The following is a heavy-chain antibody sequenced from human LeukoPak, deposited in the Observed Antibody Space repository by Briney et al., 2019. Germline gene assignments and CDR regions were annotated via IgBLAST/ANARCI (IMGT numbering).Heavy chain of an antibody. J-gene: IGHJ1*01. D-gene: IGHD1-14*01. CDR3: ARARDQTYKSAYFQH. CDR2: ISYDGIYK. CDR1: GFTFSNYA. V-gene: IGHV3-30-3*01. Sequence: PGRSLRLSCAASGFTFSNYAMHWVRQAPGKGLEWVAVISYDGIYKYYADSVKGRFTISRDNSENTLYLQMNSLRDEDTTVYYCARARDQTYKSAYFQHWGQGTLVTVSS.